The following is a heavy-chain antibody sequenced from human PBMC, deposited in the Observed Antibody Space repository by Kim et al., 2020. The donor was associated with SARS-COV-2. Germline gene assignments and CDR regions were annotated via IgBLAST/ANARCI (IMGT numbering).Heavy chain of an antibody. CDR1: GFTFSSYA. Sequence: GGSLRLSCAASGFTFSSYAMQWVRQAPGKGLEWVAVISYDGSNKYYADSVKGRFTISRDNSKNTLYLQMNSLRAEDTAVYYCARDGLLWFGTLDYWGQGTLVTVSS. J-gene: IGHJ4*02. D-gene: IGHD3-10*01. V-gene: IGHV3-30*04. CDR2: ISYDGSNK. CDR3: ARDGLLWFGTLDY.